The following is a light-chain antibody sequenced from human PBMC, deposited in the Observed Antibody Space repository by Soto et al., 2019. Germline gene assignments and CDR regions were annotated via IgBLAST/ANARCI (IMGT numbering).Light chain of an antibody. CDR1: SGYTKNA. V-gene: IGLV4-69*01. CDR2: IHSDGTH. Sequence: QLVLTQSPSASASLGASVNLTCTLSSGYTKNAIAWHQQQPKKGPRYLMKIHSDGTHDNGDGIPDRFSGSSSGAERYLTISSLQSDDEADYYCQTWGTGIGVFGGGTKLTVL. CDR3: QTWGTGIGV. J-gene: IGLJ3*02.